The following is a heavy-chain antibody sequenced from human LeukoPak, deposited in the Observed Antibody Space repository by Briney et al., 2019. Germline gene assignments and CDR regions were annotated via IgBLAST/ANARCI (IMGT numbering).Heavy chain of an antibody. CDR2: IYISGST. Sequence: SETLSLTCTVSGGSLSSYYWSWIRQPPGKGLEWIGYIYISGSTNYNPSLKSRVTISVDPTNNQFSLKLSSVTAADTAVYYSASSGSGYYPNWFDPWGQGTLVTVSS. V-gene: IGHV4-4*09. J-gene: IGHJ5*02. D-gene: IGHD3-3*01. CDR3: ASSGSGYYPNWFDP. CDR1: GGSLSSYY.